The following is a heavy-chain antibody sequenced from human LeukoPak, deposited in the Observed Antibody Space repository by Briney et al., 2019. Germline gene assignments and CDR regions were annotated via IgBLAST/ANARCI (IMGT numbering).Heavy chain of an antibody. D-gene: IGHD3-22*01. CDR3: ARGGSGYYYDFDY. CDR1: GGPISSYY. J-gene: IGHJ4*02. V-gene: IGHV4-59*01. Sequence: SETLSLTCTVSGGPISSYYWSWIRQPPGKGLEWIGYIFYSGSTNYNPSLKSRVTISVDTSRNQFSLSLSSVTAADTAVYYCARGGSGYYYDFDYWGQGTLVTASS. CDR2: IFYSGST.